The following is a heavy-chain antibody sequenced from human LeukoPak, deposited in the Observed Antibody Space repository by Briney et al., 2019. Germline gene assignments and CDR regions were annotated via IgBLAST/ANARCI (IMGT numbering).Heavy chain of an antibody. V-gene: IGHV3-23*01. D-gene: IGHD3-3*01. CDR2: ISGSGGST. CDR1: GFTFSSYA. CDR3: AKEFGGTTAPHYYMDV. Sequence: GGSLRLSCAASGFTFSSYAMSWVRQAPGKGLEWVSAISGSGGSTYYADSVKGRFTISRDNSKNTLYLQMNSLRAEDTAVYYCAKEFGGTTAPHYYMDVWGKGTTVTVSS. J-gene: IGHJ6*03.